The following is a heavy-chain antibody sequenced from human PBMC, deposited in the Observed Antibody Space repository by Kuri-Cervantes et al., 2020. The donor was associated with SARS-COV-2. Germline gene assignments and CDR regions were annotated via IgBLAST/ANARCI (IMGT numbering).Heavy chain of an antibody. Sequence: LSLTCSASGFTFSSYAMHWVRQAPGKGLEWVAVISYDGSNKYYADSVKGRFTISRENSKKTLYLQMNSLRAEDTAVYYCAKDRVVVVPAAIAGYMDVWGKGTTVTVSS. D-gene: IGHD2-2*01. CDR1: GFTFSSYA. J-gene: IGHJ6*03. CDR3: AKDRVVVVPAAIAGYMDV. V-gene: IGHV3-30-3*01. CDR2: ISYDGSNK.